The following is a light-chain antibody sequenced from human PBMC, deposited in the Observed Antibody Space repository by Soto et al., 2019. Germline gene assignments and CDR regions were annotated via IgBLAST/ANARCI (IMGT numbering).Light chain of an antibody. CDR1: QSVHNNY. Sequence: EILLTQSPGTLSLSPGERATLSCRASQSVHNNYLAWYQQKPGQAPRLLIYSASSRATGIPDRFSGSGSGTDFTLTISRLEPEDFAVYYCQNYGSFGQGTRLAIK. V-gene: IGKV3-20*01. CDR2: SAS. CDR3: QNYGS. J-gene: IGKJ5*01.